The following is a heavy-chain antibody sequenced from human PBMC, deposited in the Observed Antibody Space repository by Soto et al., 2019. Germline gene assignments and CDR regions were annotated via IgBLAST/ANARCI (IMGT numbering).Heavy chain of an antibody. Sequence: QVQLVESGGGVVQPGRSLRLSCAASGFTFSSYAMHWVRQAPGKGLEWVAVISYDGSNKYYADSVKGRFTISRDNSKNTLYLQMNSLRAEDTAVYYCARDQKRAVAGHYYYYYGMDVWGQGTTVTVSS. J-gene: IGHJ6*02. V-gene: IGHV3-30-3*01. CDR1: GFTFSSYA. D-gene: IGHD6-19*01. CDR2: ISYDGSNK. CDR3: ARDQKRAVAGHYYYYYGMDV.